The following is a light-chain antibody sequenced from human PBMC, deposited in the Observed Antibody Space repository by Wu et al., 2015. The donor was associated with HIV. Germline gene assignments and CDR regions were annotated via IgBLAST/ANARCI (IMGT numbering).Light chain of an antibody. V-gene: IGKV1-39*01. CDR1: QSISSY. J-gene: IGKJ3*01. Sequence: DIQMTQSPSSLSASVGDRVTITCRASQSISSYLNWYQQKPGKAPKLLIYAASSLQSGVPSRFSGSGSGTDFTLTISSLQPEDFATYYCQQSYSTLVTFGPGTKVGYQT. CDR3: QQSYSTLVT. CDR2: AAS.